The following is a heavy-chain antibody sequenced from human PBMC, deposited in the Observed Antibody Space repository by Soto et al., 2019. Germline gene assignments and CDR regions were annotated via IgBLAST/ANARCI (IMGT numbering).Heavy chain of an antibody. Sequence: ASVKVSCKASGYTFTSYDINWVRQATGQGLEWMGWMNPNSGNTGYAQKFQGRVTMTRNTSISTAYMELSSLRSEDTAVYYCARGGSITMVRGVIIRFYYYYGMDVWGQGTTVTVS. CDR3: ARGGSITMVRGVIIRFYYYYGMDV. CDR2: MNPNSGNT. V-gene: IGHV1-8*01. J-gene: IGHJ6*02. CDR1: GYTFTSYD. D-gene: IGHD3-10*01.